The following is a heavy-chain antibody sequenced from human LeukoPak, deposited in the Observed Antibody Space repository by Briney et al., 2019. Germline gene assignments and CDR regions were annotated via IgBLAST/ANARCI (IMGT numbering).Heavy chain of an antibody. CDR1: GFTFNAYW. CDR2: IYYSGST. V-gene: IGHV4-38-2*01. Sequence: GSLRLSCAASGFTFNAYWMNWIRQPPGKGLEWIGSIYYSGSTYYNPSLKSRVTISVDTSKNQFSLKLNSVTAADTAVYYCARNLRFWRNAFDIWGQGTMVTVSS. CDR3: ARNLRFWRNAFDI. J-gene: IGHJ3*02. D-gene: IGHD3-3*01.